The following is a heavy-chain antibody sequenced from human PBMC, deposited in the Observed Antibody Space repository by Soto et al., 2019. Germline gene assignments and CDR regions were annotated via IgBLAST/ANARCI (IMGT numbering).Heavy chain of an antibody. J-gene: IGHJ3*02. V-gene: IGHV1-69*01. D-gene: IGHD4-17*01. CDR2: IIPIFGTA. CDR1: GGTFSSYA. CDR3: ARPTMTTVSPPHAFDI. Sequence: QVQLVQSGAEVKKPGSSVKVPCKASGGTFSSYAISWVRQAPGQGLEWMGGIIPIFGTANYAQKFQGRVTITADESTSTAYMELSSLRSEDTAVYYCARPTMTTVSPPHAFDIWGQGTMVTVSS.